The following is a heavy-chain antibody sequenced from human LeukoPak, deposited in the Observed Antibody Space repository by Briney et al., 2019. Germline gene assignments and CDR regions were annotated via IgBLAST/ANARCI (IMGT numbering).Heavy chain of an antibody. J-gene: IGHJ4*02. Sequence: SETLSLTCTVSGGSISSYYWSWIRQPPGKGLEWIGYIYTSGNTNYNPSLKSRVTISVDTSKNQFSLKLSSVTAADTAVYYCARLGDTAIDYWGQGTLVTVSS. V-gene: IGHV4-4*09. CDR3: ARLGDTAIDY. CDR1: GGSISSYY. CDR2: IYTSGNT. D-gene: IGHD5-18*01.